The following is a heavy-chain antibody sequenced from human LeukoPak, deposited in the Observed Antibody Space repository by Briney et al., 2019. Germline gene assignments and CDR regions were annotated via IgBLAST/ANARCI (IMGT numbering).Heavy chain of an antibody. CDR1: GYRFTSYW. J-gene: IGHJ3*02. D-gene: IGHD5-24*01. Sequence: GGSLKISFQGSGYRFTSYWIGWVRQMSGKGLEWMGIIYPGDSDTRYSPSFQGQVTISADKSISTAYLQWSSLKASDTAMYYCARPRTTITGAFDIWGQGTMVTVSS. CDR2: IYPGDSDT. V-gene: IGHV5-51*01. CDR3: ARPRTTITGAFDI.